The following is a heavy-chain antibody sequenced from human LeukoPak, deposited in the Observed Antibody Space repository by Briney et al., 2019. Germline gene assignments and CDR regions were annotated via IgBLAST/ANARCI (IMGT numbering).Heavy chain of an antibody. V-gene: IGHV4-34*01. CDR3: ARGLARGGSYRNDY. CDR2: INHSGSN. J-gene: IGHJ4*02. Sequence: PSETLSLTCAVYGGSFSGYYWSWIRQPPGKGLEWVGEINHSGSNNYNPSLQIRVTISVDTSKNQFSLKLSSVTAADTAVYYCARGLARGGSYRNDYWGQGTLVTVSS. D-gene: IGHD3-16*02. CDR1: GGSFSGYY.